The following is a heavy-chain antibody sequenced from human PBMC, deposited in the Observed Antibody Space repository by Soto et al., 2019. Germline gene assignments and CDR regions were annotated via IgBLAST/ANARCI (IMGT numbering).Heavy chain of an antibody. D-gene: IGHD4-17*01. Sequence: EVQLLESGGGLVQPGGSLRLSCAASGFTFSSYAMSWVRQAPGKGLEWVSAISGSGGSTYYADSVKGRFTISRDNSKNALYLQMNSLRAEDTAVYYCAKDERGDYTIDYWGQGTLVTVSS. V-gene: IGHV3-23*01. J-gene: IGHJ4*02. CDR1: GFTFSSYA. CDR3: AKDERGDYTIDY. CDR2: ISGSGGST.